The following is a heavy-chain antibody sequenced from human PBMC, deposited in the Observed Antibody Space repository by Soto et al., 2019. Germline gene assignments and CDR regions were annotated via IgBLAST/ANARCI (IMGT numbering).Heavy chain of an antibody. CDR2: IYYTGPT. CDR1: GASINSNTFF. J-gene: IGHJ3*02. CDR3: VRSYRPGLPDKTPMRPFDI. D-gene: IGHD2-2*01. V-gene: IGHV4-39*01. Sequence: LQLQESGPGLVRPSETLSLTCSFSGASINSNTFFWGWVRQSPGKGLEWIGDIYYTGPTNYNPSLASRVTISIDTINNQFFLRLSAVTAADTGTYYCVRSYRPGLPDKTPMRPFDIWGPGTRVTVSS.